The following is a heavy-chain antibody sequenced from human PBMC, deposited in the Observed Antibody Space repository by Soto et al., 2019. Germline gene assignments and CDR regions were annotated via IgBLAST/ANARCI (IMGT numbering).Heavy chain of an antibody. CDR3: ARDIVVVPAAIVPHYHYYYYMDV. J-gene: IGHJ6*03. Sequence: ASVKVSCKASGYTFTSYGISWVRQAPGQGLEWMGWISAYNGNTNYAQKLQGRVTMTTDTSTSTAYMELRSLRSDDTAVYYCARDIVVVPAAIVPHYHYYYYMDVWGTGTTVTVSS. CDR2: ISAYNGNT. V-gene: IGHV1-18*01. CDR1: GYTFTSYG. D-gene: IGHD2-2*01.